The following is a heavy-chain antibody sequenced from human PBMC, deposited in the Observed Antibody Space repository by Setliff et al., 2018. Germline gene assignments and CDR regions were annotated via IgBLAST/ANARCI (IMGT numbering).Heavy chain of an antibody. J-gene: IGHJ4*02. CDR3: SRLVRYCTRTSCQRLSGGEF. CDR1: GYTFNDYG. CDR2: ISAHTGNT. V-gene: IGHV1-18*01. Sequence: ASVKVSCKTSGYTFNDYGIAWVRQAPGQGLEWMGWISAHTGNTYYTPKLHGRVTLTTDTSTSTAYMELRSLGSDDAAVYYCSRLVRYCTRTSCQRLSGGEFWGQGTLVTVSS. D-gene: IGHD2-8*01.